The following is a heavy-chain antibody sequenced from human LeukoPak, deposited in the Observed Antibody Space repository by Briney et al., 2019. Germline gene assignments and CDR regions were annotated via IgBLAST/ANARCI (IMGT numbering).Heavy chain of an antibody. Sequence: SETLSLTCTVSGGSISSYYWSWIRQPPGKGLEWIGYIYFSGSTNYNPSLKSRVTISLDTSKNQFSLKLSSVTAADTAVYYCARGLSVYYYDSSGFIKLGYWGQGTLVTVSS. CDR2: IYFSGST. CDR1: GGSISSYY. J-gene: IGHJ4*02. V-gene: IGHV4-59*01. D-gene: IGHD3-22*01. CDR3: ARGLSVYYYDSSGFIKLGY.